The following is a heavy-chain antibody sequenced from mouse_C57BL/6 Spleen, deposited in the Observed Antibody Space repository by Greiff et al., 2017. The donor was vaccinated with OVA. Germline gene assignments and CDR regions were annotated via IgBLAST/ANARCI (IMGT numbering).Heavy chain of an antibody. D-gene: IGHD4-1*01. CDR1: GYTFTDYE. Sequence: QVQLKESGAELVRPGASVTLSCKASGYTFTDYEMHWVKQTPVHGLEWIGAIDPETGGTAYNQKFKGKAILTADKSSSTAYMELRSRTSEDAAVYYCTKLGRDYWGQGTSLTVSS. V-gene: IGHV1-15*01. CDR2: IDPETGGT. J-gene: IGHJ2*02. CDR3: TKLGRDY.